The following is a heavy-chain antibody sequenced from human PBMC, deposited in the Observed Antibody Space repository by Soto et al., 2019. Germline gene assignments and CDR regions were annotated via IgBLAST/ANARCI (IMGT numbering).Heavy chain of an antibody. D-gene: IGHD4-4*01. CDR3: ARPLWRNDYNWGYFDL. Sequence: QVQLVESGGGVVQPGRSLRLSCAASGFTFSSYAMHWVRQAPGKGLEWVAVISYDGSNKYYAESVKGRFTISRDNSKNTLYLQMNSLRAEDPAVYYCARPLWRNDYNWGYFDLWGRGTLVTVST. CDR2: ISYDGSNK. CDR1: GFTFSSYA. J-gene: IGHJ2*01. V-gene: IGHV3-30-3*01.